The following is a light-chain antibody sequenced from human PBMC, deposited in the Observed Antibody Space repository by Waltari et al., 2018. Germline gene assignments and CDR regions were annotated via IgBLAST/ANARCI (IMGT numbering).Light chain of an antibody. J-gene: IGKJ2*01. CDR3: QQYSSAPNT. CDR1: QSVSSNY. CDR2: DAS. Sequence: IVLTQSPGNLSLTPGERAALSCRASQSVSSNYLAWYQQKPGQAPRLLIYDASNRATGIPDRFSDSGSGTDFTLTISRLEPEDFAVYFCQQYSSAPNTFGQGTKLEIK. V-gene: IGKV3-20*01.